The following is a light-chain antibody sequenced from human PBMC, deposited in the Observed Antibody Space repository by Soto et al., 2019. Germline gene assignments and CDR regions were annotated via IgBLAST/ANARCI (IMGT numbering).Light chain of an antibody. J-gene: IGLJ1*01. Sequence: QSALTQPPSASGSPGQSVTISCTGTSSDVGGYNYVSWYQQHPGKAPKLMISEVNKRPSGVPDRFSGSKSGNTASLTVSGLQAEDEAEYYCSSYAGGPYVFGTGTKVTVL. V-gene: IGLV2-8*01. CDR1: SSDVGGYNY. CDR2: EVN. CDR3: SSYAGGPYV.